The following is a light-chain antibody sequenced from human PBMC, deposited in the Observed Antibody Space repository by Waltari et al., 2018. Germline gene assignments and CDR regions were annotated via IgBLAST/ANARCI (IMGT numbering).Light chain of an antibody. J-gene: IGKJ1*01. CDR2: HAS. Sequence: TVVTQSPATLSVSPGERATLSCRTSQTIGFSLAWSQQNPGQAPKPPIYHASTRSTGIPDRFSGGGSESDFTLTISSLQSEDVAVYYCQQYNNWPPGTFGQGTKVEI. CDR1: QTIGFS. CDR3: QQYNNWPPGT. V-gene: IGKV3-15*01.